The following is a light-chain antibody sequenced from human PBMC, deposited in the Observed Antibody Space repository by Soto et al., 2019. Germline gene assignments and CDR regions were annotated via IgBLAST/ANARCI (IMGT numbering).Light chain of an antibody. Sequence: DIQMTQSPSSLSASLGDRVTITCRASQGIGGYLAWFQQKPGNVPKLLIYAASTLQSGVPSRFSGSGSGTDFTLTISSLQPEDVATYYCQKYNRAPLTFGGGTKVEIK. V-gene: IGKV1-27*01. CDR3: QKYNRAPLT. J-gene: IGKJ4*01. CDR1: QGIGGY. CDR2: AAS.